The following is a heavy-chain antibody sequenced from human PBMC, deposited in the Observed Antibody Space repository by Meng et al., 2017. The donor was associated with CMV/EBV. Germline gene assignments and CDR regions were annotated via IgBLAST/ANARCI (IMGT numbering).Heavy chain of an antibody. J-gene: IGHJ6*02. V-gene: IGHV4-39*07. D-gene: IGHD5-12*01. Sequence: SETLSLTCTVSGGSISSSSYYWGWIRQPPGKGLEWIGSIYYSGSTYYNPSLKSRVTISVDTSKNQFSLKLSSVTAADTAVYYCARWDIVTTFRKDYYYYGMDVWGQGTTVTVSS. CDR2: IYYSGST. CDR3: ARWDIVTTFRKDYYYYGMDV. CDR1: GGSISSSSYY.